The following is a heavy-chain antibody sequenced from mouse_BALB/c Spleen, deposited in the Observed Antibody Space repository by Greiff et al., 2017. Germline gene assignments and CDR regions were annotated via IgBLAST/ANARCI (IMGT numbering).Heavy chain of an antibody. CDR2: ISTYYGDA. CDR3: AREEDYDGGFAY. Sequence: QVQLQQSGAELVRPGVSVKISCKGSGYTFTDYAMHWVKQSHAKSLEWIGVISTYYGDASYNQKFKGKATMTVDKSSSTAYMELARLTSEDSAIYYCAREEDYDGGFAYWGQGTLVTVSA. V-gene: IGHV1S137*01. CDR1: GYTFTDYA. J-gene: IGHJ3*01. D-gene: IGHD2-4*01.